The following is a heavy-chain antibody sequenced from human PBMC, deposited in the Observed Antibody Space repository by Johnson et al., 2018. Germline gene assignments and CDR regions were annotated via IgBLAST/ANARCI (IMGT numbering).Heavy chain of an antibody. D-gene: IGHD6-19*01. Sequence: QVQLQESGPGLVKPSQTLSLTCSVSGGSVSSGSNYWSWIRQPAGKGLEWLGRSYTSGSTNYNPSLKSRVTISRDTPKNQFSLKLSPVTAADTAVYYCAREAAVTGTGWVDPWGQGTLVTVSS. CDR2: SYTSGST. V-gene: IGHV4-61*02. CDR1: GGSVSSGSNY. J-gene: IGHJ5*02. CDR3: AREAAVTGTGWVDP.